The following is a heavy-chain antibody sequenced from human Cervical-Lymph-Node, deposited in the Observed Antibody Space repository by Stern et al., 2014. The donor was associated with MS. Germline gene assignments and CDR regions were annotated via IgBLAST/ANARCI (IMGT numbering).Heavy chain of an antibody. CDR2: IYYSGST. Sequence: VQLVESGPGLVKPSQTLSLTCTVSGGSISSGGYYWSWIRQHPGKGLEWIGYIYYSGSTYYNPSLKSRVTISVDTSKNQFSLKLSSVTAADTAVYYCARRNRAMVDDNWFDPGGQGTLVTVSS. V-gene: IGHV4-31*03. CDR3: ARRNRAMVDDNWFDP. CDR1: GGSISSGGYY. D-gene: IGHD5-18*01. J-gene: IGHJ5*02.